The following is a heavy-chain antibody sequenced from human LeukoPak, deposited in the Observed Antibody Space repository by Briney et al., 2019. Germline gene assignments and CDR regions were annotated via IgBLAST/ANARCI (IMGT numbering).Heavy chain of an antibody. J-gene: IGHJ4*02. D-gene: IGHD3-16*01. V-gene: IGHV2-70*11. CDR3: ARTLGRDFDY. Sequence: TLSLTCTVSGGSISSSSYYWGWIRQPPGKALEWLARIDWDDDKYYSTSLKTRLTISKDTSKNQVVLTMTNMDPVDTATYYCARTLGRDFDYWGQGTLVTVSS. CDR2: IDWDDDK. CDR1: GGSISSSSYY.